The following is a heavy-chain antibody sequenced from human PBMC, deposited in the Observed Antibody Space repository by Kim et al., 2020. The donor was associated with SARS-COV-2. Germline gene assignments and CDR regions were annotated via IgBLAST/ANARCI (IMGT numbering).Heavy chain of an antibody. CDR2: ISWNSGSI. Sequence: GGSLRLSCAASGFTFDDYAMHWVRQAPGKGLEWVSGISWNSGSIGYADSVKGRFTISRDNAKNSLYLQMNSLRAEDTALYYCAKDMRQNEEGYFDYWGQGTLVTVSS. CDR3: AKDMRQNEEGYFDY. D-gene: IGHD1-1*01. CDR1: GFTFDDYA. J-gene: IGHJ4*02. V-gene: IGHV3-9*01.